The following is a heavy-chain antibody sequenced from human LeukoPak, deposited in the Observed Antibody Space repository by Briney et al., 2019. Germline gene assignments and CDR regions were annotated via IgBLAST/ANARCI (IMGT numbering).Heavy chain of an antibody. D-gene: IGHD6-6*01. CDR2: ISYDGGNK. CDR3: AKESSSPPWKYFDY. J-gene: IGHJ4*02. V-gene: IGHV3-30*18. CDR1: GFTFSSYG. Sequence: GGSLRLSCAASGFTFSSYGMHWVRQAPGKGLEWVAVISYDGGNKYYADSVKGRFTISRDNSKNTLYLQMNSLRAEDTAVYYCAKESSSPPWKYFDYWGQGTLVTVSS.